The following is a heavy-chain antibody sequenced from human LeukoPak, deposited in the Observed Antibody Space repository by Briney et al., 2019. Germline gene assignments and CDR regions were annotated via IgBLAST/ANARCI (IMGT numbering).Heavy chain of an antibody. V-gene: IGHV3-11*04. D-gene: IGHD1-1*01. CDR2: ISSGATAI. Sequence: PGGSLRLSCAASGFTFSDYYMTWIRQAPGKGLEWVSYISSGATAIYYADSVKGRFTISRDNAKNSLYLQMNSLRDEDTAVYYCRGTLYEMDVWGQGTTVTVSS. CDR3: RGTLYEMDV. CDR1: GFTFSDYY. J-gene: IGHJ6*02.